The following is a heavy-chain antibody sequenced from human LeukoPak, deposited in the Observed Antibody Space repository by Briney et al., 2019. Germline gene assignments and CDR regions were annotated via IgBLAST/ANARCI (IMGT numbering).Heavy chain of an antibody. J-gene: IGHJ4*02. CDR3: ASGKGGYYVSSGRF. CDR2: IKPDGSEK. CDR1: GFSFSIDW. Sequence: GGSLRLSCAASGFSFSIDWMSWVRQAPGKGLEWVANIKPDGSEKFYVDSVKGRFTISRDNAKNSLYLQMNSLRAEDTAVYYCASGKGGYYVSSGRFWGQGTLVTVSS. D-gene: IGHD3-22*01. V-gene: IGHV3-7*01.